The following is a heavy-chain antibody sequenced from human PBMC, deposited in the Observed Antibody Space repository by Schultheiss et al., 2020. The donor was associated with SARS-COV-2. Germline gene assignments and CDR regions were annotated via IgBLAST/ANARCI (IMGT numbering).Heavy chain of an antibody. CDR2: IYYSGST. J-gene: IGHJ3*02. CDR1: GWSFSGYY. CDR3: AREGSIDAFDI. Sequence: SETLSLTCAVYGWSFSGYYWSWIRQPPGKGLEWIGYIYYSGSTNYNPSLKSRVTISVDTSKNQFSLKLSSVTAADTAVYYCAREGSIDAFDIWGQGTMVTVSS. D-gene: IGHD6-6*01. V-gene: IGHV4-59*01.